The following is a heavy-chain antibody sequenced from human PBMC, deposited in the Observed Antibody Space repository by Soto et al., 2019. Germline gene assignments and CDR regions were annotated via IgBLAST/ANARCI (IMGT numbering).Heavy chain of an antibody. D-gene: IGHD3-16*01. CDR2: IYYSGST. CDR1: GGSISSGDYY. V-gene: IGHV4-30-4*01. J-gene: IGHJ5*02. CDR3: ARDNRGMNWFDP. Sequence: LSETLSLTCTVSGGSISSGDYYWSWIRQPPGKGLEWIGYIYYSGSTYYNPSLKSRVTISVDTSKNQFSLKLSSVTAADTAVYYCARDNRGMNWFDPWGQGTLVTVSS.